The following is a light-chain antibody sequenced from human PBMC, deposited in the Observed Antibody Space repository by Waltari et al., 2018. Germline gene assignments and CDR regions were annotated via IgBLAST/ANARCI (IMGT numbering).Light chain of an antibody. J-gene: IGLJ2*01. V-gene: IGLV2-14*03. CDR2: DVS. CDR3: SSYIDSSTLEL. CDR1: SSDVGDYNY. Sequence: QSALTQPASVSGSPGQSITIPCTGTSSDVGDYNYVSWYQQHPGKAPKPMIYDVSNRPSGVSNRVSGSKSGNTASLTISGLQAEDEADYYCSSYIDSSTLELFGGGTSLTVL.